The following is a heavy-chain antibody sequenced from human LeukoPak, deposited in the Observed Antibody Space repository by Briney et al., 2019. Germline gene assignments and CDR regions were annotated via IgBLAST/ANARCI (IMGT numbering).Heavy chain of an antibody. D-gene: IGHD4/OR15-4a*01. V-gene: IGHV3-53*01. CDR3: AREMVPRGAFNL. CDR2: IYPDGTT. CDR1: GFTVSNNY. J-gene: IGHJ3*01. Sequence: GGSLRLSCAASGFTVSNNYITWVRQGPGKGLEWVSVIYPDGTTYYADSVRGRFTISRDNSKNTLYFQMNSLRDEDTAVYYCAREMVPRGAFNLWGQGTMVTVSP.